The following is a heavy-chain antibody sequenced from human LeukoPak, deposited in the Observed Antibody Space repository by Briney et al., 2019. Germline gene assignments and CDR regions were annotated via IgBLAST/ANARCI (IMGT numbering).Heavy chain of an antibody. CDR2: ISWNSGSI. CDR1: GFTFDDYA. J-gene: IGHJ4*02. CDR3: ARDEHNYGPDHFDY. Sequence: PGGSLRLSCAASGFTFDDYAMHWVRQAPGKGLEWVSGISWNSGSIGYADSVKGRFTISRDNAKNSLYLQMNSLRAEDTAVYYCARDEHNYGPDHFDYWGQGTLVTVSS. V-gene: IGHV3-9*01. D-gene: IGHD5-18*01.